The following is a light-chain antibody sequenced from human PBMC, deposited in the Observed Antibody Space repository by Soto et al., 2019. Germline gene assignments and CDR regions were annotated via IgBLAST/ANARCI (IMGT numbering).Light chain of an antibody. V-gene: IGKV3-20*01. CDR2: GAS. J-gene: IGKJ1*01. CDR3: QQYGTSPGT. CDR1: QSVTSNY. Sequence: EVVLTQSPGTLSSSPGERATLSCRASQSVTSNYLAWYQQKRGQAPRLLIWGASIRATDLPDRFSGGGSGTDFTLNISRLEAEDSAVYYCQQYGTSPGTFGQGTKVDIK.